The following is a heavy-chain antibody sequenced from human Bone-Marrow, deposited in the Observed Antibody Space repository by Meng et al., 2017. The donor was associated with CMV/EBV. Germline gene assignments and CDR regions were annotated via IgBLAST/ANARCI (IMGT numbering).Heavy chain of an antibody. J-gene: IGHJ4*01. D-gene: IGHD3-16*02. Sequence: GESLKISCAASGFTFSSYAMSWVRQAPGKGLEWVSVIYSGGSSTYHADSVKGRFTIPRDNSKNTLYLQMNSLRAEDTAVYYCAKLSPARYFDYWGQGTRVTVSS. CDR2: IYSGGSST. CDR3: AKLSPARYFDY. CDR1: GFTFSSYA. V-gene: IGHV3-23*03.